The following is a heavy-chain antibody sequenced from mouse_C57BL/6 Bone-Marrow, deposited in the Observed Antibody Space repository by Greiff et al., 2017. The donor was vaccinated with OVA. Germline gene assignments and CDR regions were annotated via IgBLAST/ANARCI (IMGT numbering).Heavy chain of an antibody. CDR1: GYTFTSYW. Sequence: VQLQQPGAELVKPGASVKLSCKASGYTFTSYWITWVKQRPGQGLEWIGDIYPGSGSTNYNEKFKSKATLTVDTSSSTAYMQLSSLTSEDSAVYYCARGPIGYFDVWGTGTTVTVSS. CDR3: ARGPIGYFDV. CDR2: IYPGSGST. J-gene: IGHJ1*03. V-gene: IGHV1-55*01.